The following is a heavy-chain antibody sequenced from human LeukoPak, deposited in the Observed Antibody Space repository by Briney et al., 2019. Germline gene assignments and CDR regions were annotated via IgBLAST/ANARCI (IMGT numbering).Heavy chain of an antibody. Sequence: PTETLSLTCTVSGVSITSYYWSWIRQPPGKGLESIAYIAHTGDTNYNPSLRSRATISMDASKNQFSLKLNSVTAADTAVYYCARTARIFDFWGQGIQVTVSS. V-gene: IGHV4-4*09. J-gene: IGHJ4*02. CDR1: GVSITSYY. D-gene: IGHD5-18*01. CDR3: ARTARIFDF. CDR2: IAHTGDT.